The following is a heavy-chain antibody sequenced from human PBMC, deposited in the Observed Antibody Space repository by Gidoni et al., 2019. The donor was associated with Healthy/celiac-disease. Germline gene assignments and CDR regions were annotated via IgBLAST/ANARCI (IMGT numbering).Heavy chain of an antibody. D-gene: IGHD2-21*02. CDR1: GYTFTGYH. J-gene: IGHJ5*02. CDR2: INPNSGGT. V-gene: IGHV1-2*02. CDR3: AREGPARNYCGGDCYPGGFDP. Sequence: QVQLVQSGAEVKKPGASVKVSCKASGYTFTGYHMHWVRQAPGQGLEWMGWINPNSGGTNYAQKFQGRVTMTRDTSISTAYMELSRLRSDDTAVYYCAREGPARNYCGGDCYPGGFDPWGQGTLVTVSS.